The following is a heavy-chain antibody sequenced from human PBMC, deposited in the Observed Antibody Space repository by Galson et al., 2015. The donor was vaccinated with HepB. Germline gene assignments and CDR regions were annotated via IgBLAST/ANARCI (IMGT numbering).Heavy chain of an antibody. D-gene: IGHD1-26*01. J-gene: IGHJ4*02. CDR2: IYSGGST. CDR3: ARARGATYYGDY. CDR1: GFTVSSNY. Sequence: SLRLSCAASGFTVSSNYMSWVRQAPGKGLEWVSVIYSGGSTYYADSVKGRSTISRDNSKNTLYLQMNSLRAEDTAVYYCARARGATYYGDYWGQGTLVTVS. V-gene: IGHV3-66*02.